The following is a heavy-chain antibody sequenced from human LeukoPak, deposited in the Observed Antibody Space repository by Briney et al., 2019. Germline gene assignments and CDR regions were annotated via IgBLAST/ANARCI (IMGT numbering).Heavy chain of an antibody. Sequence: GGSLRLSYSASGFIFSDYAMHWVRRAPGKGLEYVSGISDNGGSAYYADSVKGRFTISRDSSKNTLYLQMSSLRVEDTALYYCVKDPYGMDVWGQGTTVTVSS. J-gene: IGHJ6*02. V-gene: IGHV3-64D*09. CDR2: ISDNGGSA. CDR1: GFIFSDYA. CDR3: VKDPYGMDV.